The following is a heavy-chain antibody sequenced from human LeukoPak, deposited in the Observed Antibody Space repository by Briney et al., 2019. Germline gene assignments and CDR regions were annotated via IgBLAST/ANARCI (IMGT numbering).Heavy chain of an antibody. Sequence: PSETLSLTCTVAGFSISKGFYWGWVRQPPGKGLEFIATIYYDGTSHYNPSLESRATIAVDTSRNQFSLKLTSVTAADTAVYYCEREQTAAGTFHWFDPWGQGTLVTVSS. CDR1: GFSISKGFY. J-gene: IGHJ5*02. V-gene: IGHV4-38-2*02. D-gene: IGHD6-13*01. CDR3: EREQTAAGTFHWFDP. CDR2: IYYDGTS.